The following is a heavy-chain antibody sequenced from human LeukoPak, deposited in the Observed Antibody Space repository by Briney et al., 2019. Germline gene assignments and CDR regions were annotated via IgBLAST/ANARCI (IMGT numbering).Heavy chain of an antibody. V-gene: IGHV3-30-3*01. Sequence: PGGSLRLSCAVSGFTVSTEYMGWVRQAPGKGLEWVAVISYDGSNKYYADSVKGRFTISRDNSKNTLYLQMNSLRAEDTAVYYCARDLKDPFQYYFDYWGQGTLVTVSS. CDR1: GFTVSTEY. J-gene: IGHJ4*02. CDR2: ISYDGSNK. CDR3: ARDLKDPFQYYFDY.